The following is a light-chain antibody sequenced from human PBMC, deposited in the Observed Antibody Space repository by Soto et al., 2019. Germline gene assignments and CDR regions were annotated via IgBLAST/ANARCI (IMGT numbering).Light chain of an antibody. CDR3: QQYDDPFT. V-gene: IGKV1-33*01. CDR1: RDIADS. CDR2: DAS. Sequence: DTQMTQSPSSLSASVGDTVTITCQASRDIADSLNWYQQRAGQAPKLLIYDASNLQSGVPARFSGSGTGTSFSLTINSLQPEDVATYYCQQYDDPFTFGGGTKVEIK. J-gene: IGKJ4*01.